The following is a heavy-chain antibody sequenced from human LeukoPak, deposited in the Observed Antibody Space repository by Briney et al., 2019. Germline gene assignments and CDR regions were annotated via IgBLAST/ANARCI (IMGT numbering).Heavy chain of an antibody. D-gene: IGHD5-18*01. Sequence: NPSETLSLTCTFSGGTISSYYWSWIRQPPGKGLEWIGYIYYSGSTNYNPSLKSRVTISVDTSKNQSALRLSSVTAADTAVYYCAREGYSYGYDYWGQGTLVTVFS. V-gene: IGHV4-59*01. CDR2: IYYSGST. CDR3: AREGYSYGYDY. J-gene: IGHJ4*02. CDR1: GGTISSYY.